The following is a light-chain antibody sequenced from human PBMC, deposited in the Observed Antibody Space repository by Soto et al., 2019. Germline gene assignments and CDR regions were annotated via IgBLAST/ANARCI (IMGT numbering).Light chain of an antibody. Sequence: EIVLTQSPGTLSLSPGDGATLSCRASQSVSSGYLAWYQQKPGQAPRLLIYDATSRATGIPDRFSGSGSGTDFTLTINRLEPEDFAVYYCQQYGSTPVTFGQGTKVDIK. J-gene: IGKJ1*01. CDR1: QSVSSGY. CDR2: DAT. CDR3: QQYGSTPVT. V-gene: IGKV3-20*01.